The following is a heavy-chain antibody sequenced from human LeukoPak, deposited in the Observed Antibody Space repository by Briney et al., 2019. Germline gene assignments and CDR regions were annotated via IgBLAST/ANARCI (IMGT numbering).Heavy chain of an antibody. D-gene: IGHD6-19*01. CDR1: GYSFTSYW. V-gene: IGHV5-51*01. CDR2: IYPGDSDT. CDR3: ARHSPGPIAVAGIDY. Sequence: GESLKISCKGSGYSFTSYWIGWVRQMPGKGLEWMGIIYPGDSDTRYSPSFQGQVTISADKSISAAYLQWSSLKASDTAMYYCARHSPGPIAVAGIDYWGQGTQVTVSS. J-gene: IGHJ4*02.